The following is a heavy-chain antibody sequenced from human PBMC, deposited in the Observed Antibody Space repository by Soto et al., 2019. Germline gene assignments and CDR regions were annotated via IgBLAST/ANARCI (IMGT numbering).Heavy chain of an antibody. Sequence: PSETLSLTCTVSGGSISSGDYYWRWIRQPPGKGLEWIGYIYYSGSTYYNPSLKSRVTISVDTSKNQFSLKLSSVTAADTAVYYCARDPIVATTPTPQFDYWGQGTLVTVSS. J-gene: IGHJ4*02. CDR2: IYYSGST. D-gene: IGHD5-12*01. CDR3: ARDPIVATTPTPQFDY. CDR1: GGSISSGDYY. V-gene: IGHV4-30-4*01.